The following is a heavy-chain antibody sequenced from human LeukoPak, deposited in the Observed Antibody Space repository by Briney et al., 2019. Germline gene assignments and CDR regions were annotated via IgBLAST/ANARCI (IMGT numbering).Heavy chain of an antibody. CDR2: ISGSGGST. Sequence: GGSLRLSCAASGFTFSSYAMSWVRQAPGKGLEWVSAISGSGGSTYYADSVKGRFTISRDNAKNTLFLQMDSLGAEDTALYYCVRSLRSADFWGQGTLVTVSS. J-gene: IGHJ4*02. V-gene: IGHV3-23*01. CDR3: VRSLRSADF. CDR1: GFTFSSYA.